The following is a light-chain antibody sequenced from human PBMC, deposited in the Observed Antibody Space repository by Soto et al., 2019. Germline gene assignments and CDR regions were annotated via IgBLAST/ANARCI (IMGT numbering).Light chain of an antibody. CDR3: QQRSNWPSIS. V-gene: IGKV3-11*01. CDR1: QSVSTY. J-gene: IGKJ5*01. Sequence: EIVLTQSPATLSLSPGESATLSCRASQSVSTYLAWYQHKPGQAPRRLIYDASTSATDIPARFSGSGSGTDFTLTIRSLESEDSAIYYCQQRSNWPSISFGQGKRLEIK. CDR2: DAS.